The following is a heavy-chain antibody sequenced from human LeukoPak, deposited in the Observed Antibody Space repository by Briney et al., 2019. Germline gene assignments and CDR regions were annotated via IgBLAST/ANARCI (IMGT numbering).Heavy chain of an antibody. V-gene: IGHV4-59*01. CDR2: ISYSGFT. CDR3: ARSAVATAAGLDY. Sequence: SETLSLTCTISGGSISNYYGSWIRQPPGKGLEWIGYISYSGFTKYNPSLQSRGTISVDTSKNQFSLKLSSVTAADTAMYYCARSAVATAAGLDYWGQGTLVTVSS. CDR1: GGSISNYY. D-gene: IGHD4-23*01. J-gene: IGHJ4*02.